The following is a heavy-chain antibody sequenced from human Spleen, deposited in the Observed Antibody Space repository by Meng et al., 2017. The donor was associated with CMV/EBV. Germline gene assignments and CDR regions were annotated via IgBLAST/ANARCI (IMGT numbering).Heavy chain of an antibody. D-gene: IGHD4-17*01. J-gene: IGHJ4*02. CDR3: ARAGAAVTTNFDF. CDR1: GYNFDIYG. CDR2: VSAETGDT. Sequence: CKGYGYNFDIYGITWVRQATGQGLGWVGWVSAETGDTDYGQRFQGRVTVTADTFTKAAYMEMRSLRSDDSAIYYCARAGAAVTTNFDFWGQGTLVTVSS. V-gene: IGHV1-18*01.